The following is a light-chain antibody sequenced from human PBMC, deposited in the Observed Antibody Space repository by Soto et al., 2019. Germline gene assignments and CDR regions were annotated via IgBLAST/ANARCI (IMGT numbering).Light chain of an antibody. CDR2: DVR. V-gene: IGLV2-14*03. CDR3: ASYTTTREKV. J-gene: IGLJ2*01. CDR1: SSDVGGYDF. Sequence: QSALTQPASVSGSPGQSISISCTGTSSDVGGYDFVSWYQQHPGKAPKLIIYDVRTRPSGVSDRFSGSKSGNTASLTISGLQAEDEADYFCASYTTTREKVFGGGTKVTVL.